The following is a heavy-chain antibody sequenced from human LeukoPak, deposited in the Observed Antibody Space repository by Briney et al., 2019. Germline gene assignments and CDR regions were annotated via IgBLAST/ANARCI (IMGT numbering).Heavy chain of an antibody. Sequence: PGGSLRLSCAASGFTFTNYPMFWVRLAPAKGLEWVSSISYDGTKQNYTNSVKGRFTISRDNSRNMPFLQMNSLRPEDTAVYYCARGVHALGYWGQGALVIVSS. D-gene: IGHD2-2*01. V-gene: IGHV3-30-3*01. CDR1: GFTFTNYP. CDR2: ISYDGTKQ. J-gene: IGHJ4*02. CDR3: ARGVHALGY.